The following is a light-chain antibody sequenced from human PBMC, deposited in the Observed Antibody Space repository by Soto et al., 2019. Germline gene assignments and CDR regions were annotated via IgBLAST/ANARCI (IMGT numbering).Light chain of an antibody. CDR1: QSISNH. CDR2: AAS. J-gene: IGKJ1*01. Sequence: DIQMTQSPSSLSASVEDRVIITFLASQSISNHLNWYQQKPGKAPKLLIFAASSLQSGVPSRFSGSRSGPDFTLTISSLQPEDFATYYCQQSYSSPPKFGQGTKVDIK. V-gene: IGKV1-39*01. CDR3: QQSYSSPPK.